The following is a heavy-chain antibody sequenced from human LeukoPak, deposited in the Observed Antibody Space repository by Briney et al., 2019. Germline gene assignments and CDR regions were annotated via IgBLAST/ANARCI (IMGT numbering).Heavy chain of an antibody. V-gene: IGHV3-74*01. J-gene: IGHJ4*02. CDR1: GFTFSSYW. Sequence: PGGSLRLSCAASGFTFSSYWMHWVRQAPGKGLVWVSRINSDGSSTSYADSVKGRFTISRDNAKNSLYLQMNSLRAEDTAVYYCARFSSSPCCSFDYWGQGTLVTVSS. D-gene: IGHD6-6*01. CDR2: INSDGSST. CDR3: ARFSSSPCCSFDY.